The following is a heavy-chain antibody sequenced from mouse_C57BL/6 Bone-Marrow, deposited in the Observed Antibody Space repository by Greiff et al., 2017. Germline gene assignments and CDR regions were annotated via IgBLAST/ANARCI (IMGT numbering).Heavy chain of an antibody. CDR1: GYSITSGYD. J-gene: IGHJ1*03. CDR3: AREGSGYWYFDV. CDR2: ISYSGST. V-gene: IGHV3-1*01. Sequence: VQLKESGPGMVKPSQSLSLTCTVTGYSITSGYDWHWIRHFPGNKLEWMGYISYSGSTNYNPSLKSRIPITHDTSKNHFFLKLNSVTTEDTATYYCAREGSGYWYFDVWGTGTTVTVSS.